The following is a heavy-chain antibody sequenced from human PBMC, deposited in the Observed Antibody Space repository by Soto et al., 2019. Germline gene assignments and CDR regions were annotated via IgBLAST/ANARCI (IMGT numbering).Heavy chain of an antibody. V-gene: IGHV3-53*01. J-gene: IGHJ4*02. Sequence: GGSLRLSCAASGFNVNSDYMNWVRQTPGKGLEWVASIYSGGTTYYADSVRGRFTISSDKSKNTLYFQLSSLRIEDTAVYYCTRDGRGLGRLSLFEYWGQGVLVTVSS. CDR3: TRDGRGLGRLSLFEY. CDR2: IYSGGTT. CDR1: GFNVNSDY. D-gene: IGHD2-21*02.